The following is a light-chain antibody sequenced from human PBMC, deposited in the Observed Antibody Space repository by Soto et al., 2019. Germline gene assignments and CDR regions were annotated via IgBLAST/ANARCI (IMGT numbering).Light chain of an antibody. Sequence: EIVLTQSPGTLPLSPGERATLSCRASERVRSSYLAWYQQKPGQAPRLLMYGASSRTTGTPDRFSGSGSGTDFTLTIGSLEPEDFAVYYCQQYGGSPQTFGQGTKVDI. CDR3: QQYGGSPQT. CDR1: ERVRSSY. V-gene: IGKV3-20*01. CDR2: GAS. J-gene: IGKJ1*01.